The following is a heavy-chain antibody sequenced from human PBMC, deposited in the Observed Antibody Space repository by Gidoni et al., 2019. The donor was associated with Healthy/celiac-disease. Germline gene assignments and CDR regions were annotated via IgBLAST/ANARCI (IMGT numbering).Heavy chain of an antibody. D-gene: IGHD6-13*01. V-gene: IGHV3-66*02. CDR3: ARETSSSELEYFQH. Sequence: EVQLVESGGGLVQPGGSLRLSCAASGFTVSSNYMSWVRQAPGKGLEWVSVIYSGGSTYYADSVKGRFTISRDNSKNTLYLQMNSLRAEDTAVYYCARETSSSELEYFQHWGQGTLVTVSS. CDR2: IYSGGST. J-gene: IGHJ1*01. CDR1: GFTVSSNY.